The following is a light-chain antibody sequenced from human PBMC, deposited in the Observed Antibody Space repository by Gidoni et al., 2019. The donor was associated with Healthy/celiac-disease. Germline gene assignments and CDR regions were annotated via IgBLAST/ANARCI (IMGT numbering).Light chain of an antibody. J-gene: IGLJ2*01. CDR3: NSRDSSGNHLV. CDR2: GKN. V-gene: IGLV3-19*01. CDR1: SLRSYY. Sequence: SSDLTQDPAVSVALGPTVRITGQGDSLRSYYASWYQQKPAQAPVLVIYGKNNRPSGIPDRFSGSSSGNTASLTITGAQAEDEADYYCNSRDSSGNHLVFGGGTKLTVL.